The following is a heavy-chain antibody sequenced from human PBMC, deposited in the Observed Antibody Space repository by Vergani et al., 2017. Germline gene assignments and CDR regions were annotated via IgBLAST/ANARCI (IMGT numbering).Heavy chain of an antibody. D-gene: IGHD4-11*01. CDR1: GGSISSYY. J-gene: IGHJ4*02. V-gene: IGHV4-59*12. CDR3: ARGDYTGYYFDY. CDR2: IYYSGST. Sequence: QVQLQESGPGLVKPSETLSLTCTVSGGSISSYYWSWIRQPPGKGLEWIGYIYYSGSTNYNPSLKSRVTISVDTSKNQFSLKLSSVTAADTAVYYCARGDYTGYYFDYWGQGTLVTVSS.